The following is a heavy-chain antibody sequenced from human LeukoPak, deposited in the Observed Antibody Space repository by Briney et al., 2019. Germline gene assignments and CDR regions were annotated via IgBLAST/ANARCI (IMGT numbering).Heavy chain of an antibody. CDR3: AREGGDYAVGFYDY. CDR1: GGSISSYY. J-gene: IGHJ4*02. V-gene: IGHV4-59*01. D-gene: IGHD4-17*01. CDR2: IYYSGST. Sequence: SETLSFTCTVSGGSISSYYWSWIRQPPGKGLEWIGYIYYSGSTNYNPSLKSRVTISVDTSKNQFSLKLSSVTAADTAVYYCAREGGDYAVGFYDYWGQGTLVTVSS.